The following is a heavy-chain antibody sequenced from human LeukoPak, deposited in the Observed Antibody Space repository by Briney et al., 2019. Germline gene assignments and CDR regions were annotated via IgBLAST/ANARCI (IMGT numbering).Heavy chain of an antibody. CDR2: ISAYNGNT. CDR3: VRSTTRYYYDSSGYFDY. V-gene: IGHV1-18*01. D-gene: IGHD3-22*01. J-gene: IGHJ4*02. CDR1: GYTFTSYG. Sequence: ASVKVSCKASGYTFTSYGISCVRQAPGQGLEWMGWISAYNGNTNYAQKLQGRVTMTTDTSTSTAYMELRSLRSDDTAVYYCVRSTTRYYYDSSGYFDYWGQGTLVTVSS.